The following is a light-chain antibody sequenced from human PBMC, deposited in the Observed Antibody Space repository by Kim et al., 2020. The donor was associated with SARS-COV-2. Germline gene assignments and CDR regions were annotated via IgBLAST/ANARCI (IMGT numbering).Light chain of an antibody. Sequence: DIRMTQSPDYQAVSLGERATINCKPSQSVYYSSYNNDLLAWFQQKPGQPPKVLIYWASTRESGVPDRFKSGGSGTEMTLTISSLQAEDVAVYYCLQYFNTPYTFGQGTKMEI. CDR1: QSVYYSSYNNDL. V-gene: IGKV4-1*01. J-gene: IGKJ2*01. CDR3: LQYFNTPYT. CDR2: WAS.